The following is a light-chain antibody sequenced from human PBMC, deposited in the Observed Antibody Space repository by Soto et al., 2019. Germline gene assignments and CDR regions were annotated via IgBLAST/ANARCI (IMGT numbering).Light chain of an antibody. CDR1: SSNIGSNY. CDR3: AAWDDSLSGPSYV. Sequence: SALTQPPSASGAPGQRVTISCSGSSSNIGSNYVYWYQQLPGTAPKLLIYRNNQRPSGVPDRFSGSKSGTSASLAISGLRSEDEAYYYCAAWDDSLSGPSYVFGTGTKVTVL. CDR2: RNN. J-gene: IGLJ1*01. V-gene: IGLV1-47*01.